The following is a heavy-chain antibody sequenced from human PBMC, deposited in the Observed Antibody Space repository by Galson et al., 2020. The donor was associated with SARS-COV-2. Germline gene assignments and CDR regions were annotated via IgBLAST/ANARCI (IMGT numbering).Heavy chain of an antibody. CDR2: ISHSGST. V-gene: IGHV4-30-2*01. Sequence: SQTLTLTCAVSGDSISSGGYSWSWIRQPPGKGLEWIGYISHSGSTYYNPSLKSRITISVDRSKNQFSLKLSSVTAADTAVYYCARFHDGESAPEACGIWRQGTKVTVSS. D-gene: IGHD4-17*01. J-gene: IGHJ3*02. CDR3: ARFHDGESAPEACGI. CDR1: GDSISSGGYS.